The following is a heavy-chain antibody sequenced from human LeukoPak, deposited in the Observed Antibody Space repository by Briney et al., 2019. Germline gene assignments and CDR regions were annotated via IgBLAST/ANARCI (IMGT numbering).Heavy chain of an antibody. V-gene: IGHV1-69*17. CDR2: SIPIFGVA. J-gene: IGHJ1*01. D-gene: IGHD5-24*01. Sequence: AAVKVSCMGSGGTFSRYVICGVRQAPGRGREWVGGSIPIFGVANYAQTLQGRVTITADKSTSTAYMELSSHRSEDPAVYYCVRGVVGGYKRRPPDHWGQGTLVTVPS. CDR1: GGTFSRYV. CDR3: VRGVVGGYKRRPPDH.